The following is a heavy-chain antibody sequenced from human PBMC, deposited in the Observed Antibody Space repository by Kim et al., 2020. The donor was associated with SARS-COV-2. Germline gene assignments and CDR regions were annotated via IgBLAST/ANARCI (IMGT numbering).Heavy chain of an antibody. J-gene: IGHJ5*01. CDR3: ARDYDFWSGYSRNWFDS. D-gene: IGHD3-3*01. CDR1: GYTFTSYA. Sequence: ASVKVSCKASGYTFTSYAIHWLRQAPGQSLECVGWINTGNGNTKYSQKLQGRVTITRDTSATTAYMELSSLAFEDTAVYFCARDYDFWSGYSRNWFDSWGQGTLVTVSS. V-gene: IGHV1-3*04. CDR2: INTGNGNT.